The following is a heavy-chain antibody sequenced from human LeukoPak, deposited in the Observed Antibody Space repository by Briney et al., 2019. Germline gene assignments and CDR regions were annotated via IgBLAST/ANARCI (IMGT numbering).Heavy chain of an antibody. CDR3: ALVKTTVTVK. D-gene: IGHD4-17*01. V-gene: IGHV2-5*02. Sequence: GSGPTLVKPTQTLTLTCTFSGFSLRTRGVGVGWIRQPPGKALEWLALIYCDDDKRYSPYLKSRLTINKDTSKNQVVLTMTNMDPVDTATYYCALVKTTVTVKWGQGTLVTVSS. CDR2: IYCDDDK. CDR1: GFSLRTRGVG. J-gene: IGHJ4*02.